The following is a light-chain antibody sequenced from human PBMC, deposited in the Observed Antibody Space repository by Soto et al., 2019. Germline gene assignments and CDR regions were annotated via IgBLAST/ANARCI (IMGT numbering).Light chain of an antibody. Sequence: EFVLTQSPGTLSLSPGERATLSCRASQSVSSSYLAWYQQKPGQAPRILIYGASTRASGIPDRFSGSGSGTDVTLTISRLEPEDFALYYCQQYGSSPPLTFGGGNKVEIK. CDR1: QSVSSSY. V-gene: IGKV3-20*01. J-gene: IGKJ4*01. CDR2: GAS. CDR3: QQYGSSPPLT.